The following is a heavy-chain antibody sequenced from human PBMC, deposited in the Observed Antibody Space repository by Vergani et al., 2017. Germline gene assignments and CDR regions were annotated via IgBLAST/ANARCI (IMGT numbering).Heavy chain of an antibody. D-gene: IGHD4-11*01. CDR1: GFSVSSSGVG. J-gene: IGHJ4*02. CDR3: AHXDIFDDNYEYFDY. V-gene: IGHV2-5*01. Sequence: QITLKESGPTLVKPTQTLTLTCTVSGFSVSSSGVGVAWIRQPPGKALECLAIIYWNDDKRYSPSLMGRLTIAKDTSRSQVVLTMTNMDPVDTATYYCAHXDIFDDNYEYFDYWGPGTLVTVSS. CDR2: IYWNDDK.